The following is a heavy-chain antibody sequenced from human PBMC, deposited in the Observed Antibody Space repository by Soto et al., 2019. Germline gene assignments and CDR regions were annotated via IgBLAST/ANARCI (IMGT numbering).Heavy chain of an antibody. J-gene: IGHJ4*02. D-gene: IGHD6-19*01. CDR2: IWYDGSNK. V-gene: IGHV3-33*01. CDR1: GFTFSSYG. Sequence: GGSLRLSCAASGFTFSSYGMHWVRQAPGKGLEWVAVIWYDGSNKYYADSVKGRFTISRDNSKNKLYLQMNSLRAEDTAVYYCARGIAVAPLWYFDYWGQGTLVTVSS. CDR3: ARGIAVAPLWYFDY.